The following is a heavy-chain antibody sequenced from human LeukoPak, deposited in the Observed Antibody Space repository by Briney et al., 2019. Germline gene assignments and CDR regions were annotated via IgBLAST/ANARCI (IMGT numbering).Heavy chain of an antibody. J-gene: IGHJ4*02. CDR3: TSSSSD. D-gene: IGHD6-19*01. V-gene: IGHV3-15*01. CDR1: GFIFTNAW. CDR2: IKSKTDGGTT. Sequence: GGSLRLSCAASGFIFTNAWMNWVRQAPGKGLEWVGRIKSKTDGGTTGYAAPVKGRFTVSRDDSKKMLYLQMNSLKTEDTGVYYCTSSSSDWGQGTLVTVSS.